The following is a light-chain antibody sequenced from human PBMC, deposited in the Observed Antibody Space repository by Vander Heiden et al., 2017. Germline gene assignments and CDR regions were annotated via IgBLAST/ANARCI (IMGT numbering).Light chain of an antibody. CDR2: AAS. Sequence: DIQMTQSPSSLSASVGDRVTITCRASQSISSYLNWYQQKPGKAPKLLIYAASSLQSGVPSRFSGSGSGTDFTLTISMLQPEDFATYYCQQSDSTPLTFGEGTLMEIK. CDR3: QQSDSTPLT. V-gene: IGKV1-39*01. CDR1: QSISSY. J-gene: IGKJ5*01.